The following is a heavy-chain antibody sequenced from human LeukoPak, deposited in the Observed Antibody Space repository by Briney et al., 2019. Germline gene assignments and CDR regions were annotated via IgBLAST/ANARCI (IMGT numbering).Heavy chain of an antibody. J-gene: IGHJ6*04. CDR2: ISSSGSTI. Sequence: ASGMTFDICGMNMIHKAPGKGLEWVSYISSSGSTIYYADSVKGRFTISRDNAKNSLYLQMNSLRAEDTAVYYCAELGITMIGGVWGKGTTVTISS. D-gene: IGHD3-10*02. V-gene: IGHV3-48*03. CDR3: AELGITMIGGV. CDR1: GMTFDICG.